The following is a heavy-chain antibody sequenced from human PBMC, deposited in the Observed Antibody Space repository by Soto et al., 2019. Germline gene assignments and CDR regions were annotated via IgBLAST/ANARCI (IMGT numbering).Heavy chain of an antibody. CDR2: ISGSGGST. Sequence: PGGSLRLSCAASGLTFSSYAMSWVRQAPGKGLEWVSAISGSGGSTYYADSVKGRFTISRDNAKNSLYLQMNSLRAEDTDVYYCARDREYYDSSGLFDYWGKGTLVTVSS. V-gene: IGHV3-23*01. J-gene: IGHJ4*02. CDR3: ARDREYYDSSGLFDY. D-gene: IGHD3-22*01. CDR1: GLTFSSYA.